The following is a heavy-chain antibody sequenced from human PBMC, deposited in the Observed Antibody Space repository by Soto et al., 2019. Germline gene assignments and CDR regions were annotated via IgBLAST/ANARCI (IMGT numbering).Heavy chain of an antibody. D-gene: IGHD4-17*01. CDR3: AREDSTVTPNYYYYSMDV. CDR2: IWYDGRNK. V-gene: IGHV3-33*01. CDR1: GFTFSSYG. Sequence: QVQLVESGGGVVQPGRSLRLSCAVSGFTFSSYGMHWVRQAPGKGLEWVAVIWYDGRNKYYAASVKGRFTISRNNSINTLYLQMNSLRAEDTAVYYCAREDSTVTPNYYYYSMDVWGQGTTVTVSS. J-gene: IGHJ6*02.